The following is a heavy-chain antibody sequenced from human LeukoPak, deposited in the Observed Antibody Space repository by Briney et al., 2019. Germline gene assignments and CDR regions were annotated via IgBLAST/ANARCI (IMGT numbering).Heavy chain of an antibody. D-gene: IGHD2-2*01. CDR3: ARDHDIVLVRVAFDI. Sequence: SETLSLTCTVSGGSISSHYWSWIRQPPGKGLEWIGYIYYSGSTNYNPSLKSRVTISVDTSKNQFSLKLSSVTAADTAVYYCARDHDIVLVRVAFDIWGQGTMVTVSS. CDR1: GGSISSHY. CDR2: IYYSGST. V-gene: IGHV4-59*11. J-gene: IGHJ3*02.